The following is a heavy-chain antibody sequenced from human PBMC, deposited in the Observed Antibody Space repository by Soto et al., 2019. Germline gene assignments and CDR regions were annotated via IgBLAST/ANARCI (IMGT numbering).Heavy chain of an antibody. V-gene: IGHV3-33*01. CDR3: ARAASVDLLRNWFDP. D-gene: IGHD2-15*01. J-gene: IGHJ5*02. Sequence: PGGSLRLSCAASGFTFSSYGMHWVRQAPGKGLEWVAVIWYDGSNKYYADSVKGRFTISRDNSKNTLYLQMNSLRAEDTAVYYCARAASVDLLRNWFDPWGQGTLVTVSS. CDR2: IWYDGSNK. CDR1: GFTFSSYG.